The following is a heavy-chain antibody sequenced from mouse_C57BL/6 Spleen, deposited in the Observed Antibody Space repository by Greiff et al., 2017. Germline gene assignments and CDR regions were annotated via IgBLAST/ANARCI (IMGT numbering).Heavy chain of an antibody. CDR2: INPSNGGT. D-gene: IGHD1-1*01. J-gene: IGHJ1*03. CDR3: ARFRWSSSYGWEFDV. V-gene: IGHV1-53*01. CDR1: GYTFTSYW. Sequence: QVQLQQPGTELVKPGASVKLSCKASGYTFTSYWMHWVKQRPGQGLEWIGNINPSNGGTNYNEKFKSKATLTVDKSSSTAYMQLSSLTSEDSAVYYGARFRWSSSYGWEFDVWGTGTTVTVSS.